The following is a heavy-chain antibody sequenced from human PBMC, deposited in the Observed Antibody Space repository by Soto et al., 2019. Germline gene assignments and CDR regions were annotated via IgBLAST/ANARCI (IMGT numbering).Heavy chain of an antibody. Sequence: QVQLQESGPGQVKPSETLFLTCTVSGGSVSSGTYYWSWIRQPAGKGLEWMGYIYRGSPNYNTSTQSRTTISGDTSRNQFFLVLSAVTEAAAAVYYCWRDQGLGAGYFALWGRGTRVTVSS. V-gene: IGHV4-61*01. CDR2: IYRGSP. J-gene: IGHJ2*01. CDR3: WRDQGLGAGYFAL. D-gene: IGHD7-27*01. CDR1: GGSVSSGTYY.